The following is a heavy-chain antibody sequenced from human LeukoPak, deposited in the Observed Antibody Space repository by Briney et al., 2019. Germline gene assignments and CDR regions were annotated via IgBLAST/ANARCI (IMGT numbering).Heavy chain of an antibody. CDR2: IYYSGST. Sequence: SETLSLTCTVSGGSISSSSYYWGWIRQPPGKGLEWIGSIYYSGSTYYNPSLKSRVTISVDTSKNQFSLKLSSVTAADTAVYYCARLEVAAVVIWGQGTLVTVSS. V-gene: IGHV4-39*01. D-gene: IGHD6-13*01. CDR3: ARLEVAAVVI. J-gene: IGHJ4*02. CDR1: GGSISSSSYY.